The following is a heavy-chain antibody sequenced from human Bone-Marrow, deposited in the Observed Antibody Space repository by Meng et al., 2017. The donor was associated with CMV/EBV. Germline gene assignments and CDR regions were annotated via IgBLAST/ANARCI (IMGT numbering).Heavy chain of an antibody. CDR3: ARLRRIQLWSNGMDV. CDR2: IYSGGST. CDR1: GFTVSSNY. Sequence: GGSLRLSCAASGFTVSSNYMSWVRQAPGKGLEWVSVIYSGGSTYYADSVKGRFTISRDNSKNTLYLQMNSLRAEDKAVYYCARLRRIQLWSNGMDVWGQGTTVTVSS. V-gene: IGHV3-66*02. J-gene: IGHJ6*02. D-gene: IGHD5-18*01.